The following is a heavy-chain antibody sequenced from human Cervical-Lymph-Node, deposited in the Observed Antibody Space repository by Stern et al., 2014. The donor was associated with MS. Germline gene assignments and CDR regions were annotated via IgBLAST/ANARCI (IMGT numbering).Heavy chain of an antibody. CDR1: GFTVSKNY. J-gene: IGHJ3*01. V-gene: IGHV3-53*01. D-gene: IGHD3-3*01. CDR2: IYTDGST. CDR3: ARAIFGVNTAAMAPDAFDS. Sequence: EMQLVESGGGLIQPGGSLRLSCAAPGFTVSKNYMSWVRQAPGKGLEWVSLIYTDGSTYYAGSVKGRFTISRDSSKTMLFLQMNSLRAEDTAMYYCARAIFGVNTAAMAPDAFDSWGQGTMVTVSS.